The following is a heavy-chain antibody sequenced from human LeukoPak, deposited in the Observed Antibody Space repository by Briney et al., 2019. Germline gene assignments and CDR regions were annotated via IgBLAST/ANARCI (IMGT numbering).Heavy chain of an antibody. CDR3: ARDRAAAGSHLFDY. V-gene: IGHV1-2*02. CDR1: GYTFTSYY. Sequence: ASVKVSCKASGYTFTSYYMHWVRQAPGQGLEWMGWINPNSGGTNYAQKFQGKVTMTRDTSISTAYMELSRLRSDDTAVYYCARDRAAAGSHLFDYWGQGTLVTVSS. J-gene: IGHJ4*02. CDR2: INPNSGGT. D-gene: IGHD6-13*01.